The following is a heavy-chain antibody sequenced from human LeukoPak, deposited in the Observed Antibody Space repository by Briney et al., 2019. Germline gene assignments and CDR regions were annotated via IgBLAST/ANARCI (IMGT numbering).Heavy chain of an antibody. Sequence: PGGSLRLSCAASGFTFSSYWMNWVRQAPGKGLVWVSHINSDGSITSYADSVKGRFTISRDNAKNTLYLQMNSLRVEDTAVYYCARDAVDTANAVWGQGTTVTVSS. J-gene: IGHJ6*02. CDR2: INSDGSIT. CDR1: GFTFSSYW. CDR3: ARDAVDTANAV. D-gene: IGHD5-18*01. V-gene: IGHV3-74*01.